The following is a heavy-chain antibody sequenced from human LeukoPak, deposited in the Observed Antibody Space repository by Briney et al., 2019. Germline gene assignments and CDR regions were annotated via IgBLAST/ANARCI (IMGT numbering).Heavy chain of an antibody. Sequence: SETLSLTCTVSGGSISSYYWSWIRQPAGKGPEWTGHINNSGSTNYNPSLKGRATMSVATSKNQFSLHLSSVTAADTAVYYCARSAFLVTAPGLYYFDYWGQGTLVAVSS. V-gene: IGHV4-4*07. CDR3: ARSAFLVTAPGLYYFDY. J-gene: IGHJ4*02. D-gene: IGHD6-13*01. CDR1: GGSISSYY. CDR2: INNSGST.